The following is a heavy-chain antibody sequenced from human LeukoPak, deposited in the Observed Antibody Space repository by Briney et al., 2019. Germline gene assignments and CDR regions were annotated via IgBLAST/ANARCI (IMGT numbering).Heavy chain of an antibody. D-gene: IGHD3-10*01. CDR2: IKQGGSEK. J-gene: IGHJ5*02. V-gene: IGHV3-7*01. CDR1: GFFFSNYW. Sequence: GGSLRLSCAASGFFFSNYWMSWVRQAPGKGLEWVANIKQGGSEKYYVDSVNGRFTIFRDNAKNSLYLQMINLRAEDTAVYYCARHRVLLGLGEFPNWFDPWGQGTLVTVSS. CDR3: ARHRVLLGLGEFPNWFDP.